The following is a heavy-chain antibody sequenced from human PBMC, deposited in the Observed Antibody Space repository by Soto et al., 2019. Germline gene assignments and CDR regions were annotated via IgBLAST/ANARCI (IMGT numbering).Heavy chain of an antibody. V-gene: IGHV5-51*01. CDR3: ARPVYYYDSSGYYGHYYYGMDV. CDR1: GYSFTSYW. D-gene: IGHD3-22*01. J-gene: IGHJ6*02. CDR2: IYPGDSDT. Sequence: GESLKISCKGSGYSFTSYWIGWVRQMPGKGLEWMGIIYPGDSDTRYSPSFQGQVTISADKSISTAYLQWSSLKASDTAMYYCARPVYYYDSSGYYGHYYYGMDVWGQGTTVTVSS.